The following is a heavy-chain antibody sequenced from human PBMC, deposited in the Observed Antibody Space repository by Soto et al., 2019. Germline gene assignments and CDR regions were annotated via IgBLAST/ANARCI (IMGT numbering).Heavy chain of an antibody. CDR1: GGSISSGGYY. J-gene: IGHJ4*02. CDR3: ARESGKGSGHKQGNFYY. CDR2: IDDKGNT. D-gene: IGHD6-19*01. V-gene: IGHV4-31*03. Sequence: QVQLQDSGPGLVKPAPTLSLTCTVSGGSISSGGYYWSWLRQHPGSGLEWIGDIDDKGNTYHNASLKSRATISVETSMNHFSLNLSSVTAADTAVYYGARESGKGSGHKQGNFYYWGQGTLVTDST.